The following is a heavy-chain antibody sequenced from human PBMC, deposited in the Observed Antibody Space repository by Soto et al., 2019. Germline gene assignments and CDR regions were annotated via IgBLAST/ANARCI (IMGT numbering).Heavy chain of an antibody. D-gene: IGHD3-22*01. CDR2: ISGSGNTI. V-gene: IGHV3-11*01. Sequence: LRLSRAASGFSFRDYYMSWIRQAPGKGLEWISYISGSGNTIYYADSVKGRFIISRDNAKNSLFLQMNSLRADDTAVYYCARDRLPMVVVVMGWFDPWGQGTLVTVSS. CDR3: ARDRLPMVVVVMGWFDP. J-gene: IGHJ5*02. CDR1: GFSFRDYY.